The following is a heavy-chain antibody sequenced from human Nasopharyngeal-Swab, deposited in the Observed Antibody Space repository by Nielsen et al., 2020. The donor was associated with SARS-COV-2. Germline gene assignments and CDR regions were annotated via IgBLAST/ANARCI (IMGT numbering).Heavy chain of an antibody. CDR3: ARLGASGDFDY. CDR2: INAGNGNT. D-gene: IGHD1-26*01. V-gene: IGHV1-3*01. CDR1: GYTFTSYA. Sequence: ASVKVSCKASGYTFTSYAMHWVRQAPGQRLEWMGWINAGNGNTKQSQRFQGRVTITRDTSASTAYMEVSSLRSEDTAVYYCARLGASGDFDYWGQGTLVTVSS. J-gene: IGHJ4*02.